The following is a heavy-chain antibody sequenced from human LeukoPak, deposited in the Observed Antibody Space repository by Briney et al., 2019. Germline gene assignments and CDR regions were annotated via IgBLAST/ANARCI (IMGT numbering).Heavy chain of an antibody. CDR1: GYTFTIYG. V-gene: IGHV1-18*01. Sequence: GASVKVSCKASGYTFTIYGISWVRQAPGQGLEWMGWISAYNGNTNYAQKLQGRVTMTTDTSTSTAYMELSRLRSDDTAVYYCASGNIMYSSSCMDVWGKGTTVTVSS. D-gene: IGHD6-13*01. CDR2: ISAYNGNT. CDR3: ASGNIMYSSSCMDV. J-gene: IGHJ6*04.